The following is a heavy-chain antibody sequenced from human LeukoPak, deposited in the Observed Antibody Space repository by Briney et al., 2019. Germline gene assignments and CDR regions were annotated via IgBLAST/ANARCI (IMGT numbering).Heavy chain of an antibody. CDR2: INPSGGST. CDR1: GCTFTSYY. J-gene: IGHJ4*02. Sequence: ASVKVSCKASGCTFTSYYMHWVRQAPGQGLEWMGIINPSGGSTSYAQKFQGRVTMTRDMSTSTVYMELSSLRSEDTAVYYCARDLSRDYDFDYWGQGTLVTVSS. CDR3: ARDLSRDYDFDY. D-gene: IGHD4-17*01. V-gene: IGHV1-46*01.